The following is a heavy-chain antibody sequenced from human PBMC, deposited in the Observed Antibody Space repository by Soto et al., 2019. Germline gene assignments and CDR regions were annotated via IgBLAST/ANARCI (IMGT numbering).Heavy chain of an antibody. CDR1: SGSISSYY. Sequence: QVQLQESGPGLVKPSETLSLTCTVSSGSISSYYWSWIRQPPGKGLEWIGYIYYSGTTNYNPSLKSRVTISVDTSKNQFSLKLNSVTAADTAVYYCARWGDGYDYWGQGTLVTVSS. J-gene: IGHJ4*02. CDR3: ARWGDGYDY. D-gene: IGHD3-10*01. V-gene: IGHV4-59*01. CDR2: IYYSGTT.